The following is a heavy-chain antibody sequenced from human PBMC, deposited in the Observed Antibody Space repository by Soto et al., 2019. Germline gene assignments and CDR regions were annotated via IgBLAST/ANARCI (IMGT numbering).Heavy chain of an antibody. V-gene: IGHV4-34*01. CDR2: INHSGST. J-gene: IGHJ4*02. Sequence: PSETLSLTCAVYGGSFSGYYWSWIRQPPGKGLEWIGEINHSGSTNYNPSLKSRVTISVDTSKNQFSLKLSSVTAADTAVYYCARKRDYDIFTGYYESDYFDNWCQGTLLTVSS. D-gene: IGHD3-9*01. CDR1: GGSFSGYY. CDR3: ARKRDYDIFTGYYESDYFDN.